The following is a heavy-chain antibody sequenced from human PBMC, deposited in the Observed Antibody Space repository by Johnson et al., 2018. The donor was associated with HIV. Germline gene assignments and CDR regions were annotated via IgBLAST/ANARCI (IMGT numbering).Heavy chain of an antibody. CDR2: ISFDGSHK. V-gene: IGHV3-30*18. D-gene: IGHD3/OR15-3a*01. CDR1: GFTFSSYA. Sequence: HVQLVESGGGLVQPGGSLRLSCAASGFTFSSYAMSWVRQAPGKGLEWVAVISFDGSHKYYTDSVKGLSTISRDNSNNTLYLHMNSLRPDDTGVYYCAKDKFMFLDNPVDAFDVWGQGTMVTFSS. J-gene: IGHJ3*01. CDR3: AKDKFMFLDNPVDAFDV.